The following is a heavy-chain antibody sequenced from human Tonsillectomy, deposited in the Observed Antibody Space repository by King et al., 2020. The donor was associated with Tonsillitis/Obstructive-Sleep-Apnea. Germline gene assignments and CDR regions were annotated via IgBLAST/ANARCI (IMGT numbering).Heavy chain of an antibody. D-gene: IGHD3-3*01. J-gene: IGHJ4*01. V-gene: IGHV3-74*01. CDR2: INSDGSST. CDR1: GFTFSSYW. CDR3: ARNFDFWSVYTRPIDY. Sequence: VQLVESGGGLVQPGGSLRLSCAASGFTFSSYWMHWVRQAPGKGLVWVSRINSDGSSTSYADSVKGRFTISRDNAKNTLYLQMNSLRAEDTAVYYCARNFDFWSVYTRPIDYSGHGTLVTVSS.